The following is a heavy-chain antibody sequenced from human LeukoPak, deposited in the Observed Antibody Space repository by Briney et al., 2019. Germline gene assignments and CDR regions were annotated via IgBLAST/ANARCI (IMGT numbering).Heavy chain of an antibody. V-gene: IGHV3-21*01. CDR3: ARDRTTYSSGWPPDY. D-gene: IGHD6-19*01. Sequence: GGSLRLSCAASGFTFSSYSMNWVRQAPGKGLEWVSSISSSSSYIYYADSVKGRFTISRDNAKNSLYLQMSSLRAEDTAVYYCARDRTTYSSGWPPDYWGQGTLVTVSS. CDR2: ISSSSSYI. CDR1: GFTFSSYS. J-gene: IGHJ4*02.